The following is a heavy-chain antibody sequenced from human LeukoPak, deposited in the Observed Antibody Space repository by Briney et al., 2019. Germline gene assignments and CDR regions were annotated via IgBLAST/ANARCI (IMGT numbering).Heavy chain of an antibody. CDR3: AREGTY. J-gene: IGHJ4*02. Sequence: NASETLSLTCTVSGGSISNYYWSWIRQPPGKELEWIGYIYYSGSTNYNPSLKSRVTISVDTSKNQFSLKLSSVTAADTAVYYCAREGTYWGQGTLVTVSS. D-gene: IGHD1-7*01. V-gene: IGHV4-59*12. CDR1: GGSISNYY. CDR2: IYYSGST.